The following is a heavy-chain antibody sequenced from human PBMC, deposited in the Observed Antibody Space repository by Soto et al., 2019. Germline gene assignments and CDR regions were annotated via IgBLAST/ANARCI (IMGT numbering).Heavy chain of an antibody. Sequence: GGSLRLSCAASGFTFSSYGMHWVRQAPGKGLEWVAVISYDGSNKYYADSVKGRFTISRDNSNNTLYLQMNSLRAEDTAVYYCAKDCGSGSYYNLNFYYYGMDVWGQGTTVTVSS. J-gene: IGHJ6*02. CDR3: AKDCGSGSYYNLNFYYYGMDV. D-gene: IGHD3-10*01. V-gene: IGHV3-30*18. CDR2: ISYDGSNK. CDR1: GFTFSSYG.